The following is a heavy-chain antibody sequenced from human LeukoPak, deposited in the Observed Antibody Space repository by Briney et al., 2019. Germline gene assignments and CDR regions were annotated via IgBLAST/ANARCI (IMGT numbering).Heavy chain of an antibody. CDR3: ASPRRDGYDYFDY. CDR1: GGTFSSYA. V-gene: IGHV1-69*05. D-gene: IGHD5-24*01. J-gene: IGHJ4*01. CDR2: IIPIFGRA. Sequence: SVKVSCKASGGTFSSYAISWVRQAPGQGLEWMGRIIPIFGRANYTQKFQGRVTITTDESTSTAYLELSSLRSEDTAVYYCASPRRDGYDYFDYWGQGTLVTVSS.